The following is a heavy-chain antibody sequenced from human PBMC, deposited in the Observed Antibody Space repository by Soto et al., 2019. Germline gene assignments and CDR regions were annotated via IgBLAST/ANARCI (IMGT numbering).Heavy chain of an antibody. Sequence: ASETLSLTCTVSGGSINSYYWSWIRQPPGKGLEWIGYIYYSGNTNYNPSLKSRVTISVDTSKNHFSLKLSSVTAADTAVYYCARYHNSGDSGDWFDPWGQGTLVTVSS. CDR1: GGSINSYY. CDR2: IYYSGNT. CDR3: ARYHNSGDSGDWFDP. V-gene: IGHV4-59*01. J-gene: IGHJ5*02. D-gene: IGHD4-17*01.